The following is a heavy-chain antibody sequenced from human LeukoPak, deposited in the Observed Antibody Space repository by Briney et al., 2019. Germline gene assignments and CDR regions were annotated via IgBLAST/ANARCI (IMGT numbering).Heavy chain of an antibody. CDR1: GFTFSSYS. CDR3: ARVWAAPRVPHFDY. Sequence: GGSLRLSCAASGFTFSSYSMNWVRQAPGKGLEWVSSISSSSSYIYYADSVKGRSTISRDNAKNSLYLQMNSLRAEDTAVYYCARVWAAPRVPHFDYWGQGTLVTVSS. D-gene: IGHD3-16*01. V-gene: IGHV3-21*04. J-gene: IGHJ4*02. CDR2: ISSSSSYI.